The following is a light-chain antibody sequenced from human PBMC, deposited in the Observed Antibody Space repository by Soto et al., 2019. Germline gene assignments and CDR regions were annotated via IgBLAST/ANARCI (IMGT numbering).Light chain of an antibody. V-gene: IGKV1-9*01. CDR3: QLLSVNLPLT. CDR1: QAISGY. Sequence: DIQLTQSPSSLSASVGDRVTITCRASQAISGYLAWYQQRPWKAPSLLIYSASTLQSGVPSRFRGRGCGTEFPLTVSSLQSEDFATCCCQLLSVNLPLTFGGGTKVDIK. J-gene: IGKJ4*01. CDR2: SAS.